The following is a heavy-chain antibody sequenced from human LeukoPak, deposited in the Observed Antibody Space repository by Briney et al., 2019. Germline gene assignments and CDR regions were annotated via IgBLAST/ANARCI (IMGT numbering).Heavy chain of an antibody. CDR3: ARGVHFNGLFDY. CDR1: GGSISSYY. D-gene: IGHD3-3*02. Sequence: SETLSLTCTVSGGSISSYYWSWIRQPPGKGLEWIGYIYSSGSTNYNPSLKSRVTISVDTSENQFSLNLTSVTAADTAVYYCARGVHFNGLFDYWGQGTLVTVSS. J-gene: IGHJ4*02. CDR2: IYSSGST. V-gene: IGHV4-59*01.